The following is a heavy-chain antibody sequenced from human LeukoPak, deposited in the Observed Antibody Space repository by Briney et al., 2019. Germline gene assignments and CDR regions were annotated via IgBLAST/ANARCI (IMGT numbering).Heavy chain of an antibody. CDR1: GFTFSSYA. CDR2: ISSDGRTE. Sequence: PGGSLRLSCAASGFTFSSYAMHWVRQGPGKGLEGVAFISSDGRTEYNADSVKGRFTISRDNSKNTLYLQMNSLTTEDTAVYYCARGWGSGAWLIDSWGQGTLVSVSS. J-gene: IGHJ4*02. V-gene: IGHV3-30*04. CDR3: ARGWGSGAWLIDS. D-gene: IGHD3-16*01.